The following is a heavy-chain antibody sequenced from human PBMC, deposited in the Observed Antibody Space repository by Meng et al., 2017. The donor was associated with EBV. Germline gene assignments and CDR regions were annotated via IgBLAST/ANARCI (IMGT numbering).Heavy chain of an antibody. CDR3: ARGRGVYCSGGSCYPGWFDP. Sequence: VQVVEFGAEVKKPGASVKVSCKASGYTFTSYDINWVRQATGQGLEWMGWMNPNSGNTGYAQKFQGRVTMTRNTSISTAYMELSSLRSEDTAVYYCARGRGVYCSGGSCYPGWFDPWGQGTLVTVSS. J-gene: IGHJ5*02. D-gene: IGHD2-15*01. CDR1: GYTFTSYD. CDR2: MNPNSGNT. V-gene: IGHV1-8*01.